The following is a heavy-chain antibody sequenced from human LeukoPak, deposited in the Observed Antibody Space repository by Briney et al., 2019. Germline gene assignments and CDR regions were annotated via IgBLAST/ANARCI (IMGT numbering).Heavy chain of an antibody. CDR3: ARELDNLSVTPVIDAFDI. CDR2: IYHSGST. CDR1: GYSISSGYY. Sequence: SETLSLTCTVSGYSISSGYYWGWIRQPPGKGLEWIGSIYHSGSTYYNPSLKSRVTISVDTSKNQFSLKLSSVTAADTAVYYCARELDNLSVTPVIDAFDIWGQGTMVTVSS. D-gene: IGHD4-17*01. V-gene: IGHV4-38-2*02. J-gene: IGHJ3*02.